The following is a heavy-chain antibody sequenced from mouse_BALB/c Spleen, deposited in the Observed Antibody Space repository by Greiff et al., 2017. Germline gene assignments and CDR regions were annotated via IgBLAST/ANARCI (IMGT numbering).Heavy chain of an antibody. V-gene: IGHV5-4*02. CDR1: GFTFSDYY. J-gene: IGHJ2*01. CDR3: ARLRRGEYYFDY. Sequence: EVHLVESGGGLVKPGGSLKLSCAASGFTFSDYYMYWVRQTPEKRLEWVATISDGGSYTYYPDSVKGRFTISRDNAKNNLYLQMSSLKSEDTAMYYCARLRRGEYYFDYWGQGTTLTVSS. D-gene: IGHD2-12*01. CDR2: ISDGGSYT.